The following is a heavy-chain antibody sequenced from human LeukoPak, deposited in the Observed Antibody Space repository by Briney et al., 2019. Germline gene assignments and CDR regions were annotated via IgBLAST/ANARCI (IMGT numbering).Heavy chain of an antibody. V-gene: IGHV3-9*01. CDR2: ISWSSGSI. CDR1: GFTFDDYA. CDR3: AKGPNYYGSGSYADY. Sequence: GGSLRLSCAASGFTFDDYAMHWVRQAPGKGLEWVSGISWSSGSIGYADSVKGRFTISRDTAKNSLYLQMNSLRAEDTALYYCAKGPNYYGSGSYADYWGQGTLVTVSS. D-gene: IGHD3-10*01. J-gene: IGHJ4*02.